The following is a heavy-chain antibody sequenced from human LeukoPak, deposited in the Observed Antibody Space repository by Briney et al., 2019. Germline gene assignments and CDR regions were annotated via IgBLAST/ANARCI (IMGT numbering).Heavy chain of an antibody. J-gene: IGHJ4*02. V-gene: IGHV4-39*07. CDR3: ARLGEPADY. CDR2: IYYSGST. Sequence: SETLSLTCTVSGGSISSSSYYWGWIRQPPGKGLEWIGSIYYSGSTNYNPSLKSRVTISVDTSKNQFSLKLSSVTAADTAVYYCARLGEPADYWGQGTLVTVSS. CDR1: GGSISSSSYY. D-gene: IGHD3-16*01.